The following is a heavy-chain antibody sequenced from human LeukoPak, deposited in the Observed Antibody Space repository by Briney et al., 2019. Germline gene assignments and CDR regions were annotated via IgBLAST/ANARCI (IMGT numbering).Heavy chain of an antibody. J-gene: IGHJ5*02. CDR1: GLTFSDYY. CDR3: ARALAYCGGDCYS. D-gene: IGHD2-21*02. CDR2: ISSSGTTI. Sequence: PGGSLRLSCAASGLTFSDYYMSWVRQAPGKGLEWVSYISSSGTTIYYADSVKGRFTISRDNAKNSLYLQMNSLRAEDTAVYYCARALAYCGGDCYSWGQGTLVTVSS. V-gene: IGHV3-11*04.